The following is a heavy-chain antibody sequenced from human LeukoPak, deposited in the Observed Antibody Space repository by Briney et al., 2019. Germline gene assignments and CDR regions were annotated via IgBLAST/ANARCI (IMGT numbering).Heavy chain of an antibody. D-gene: IGHD3-3*01. CDR1: GFTFSSYS. Sequence: MTGGSLRLSCAASGFTFSSYSMNWVRQAPGKGLEWVSSISSSSSYIYYADSVKGRFTISRDNAKNSLYLQMNSLRAEDTAVYYCARDSAQVIFGVVTPLGYWGQGTLVTVSS. CDR3: ARDSAQVIFGVVTPLGY. J-gene: IGHJ4*02. V-gene: IGHV3-21*01. CDR2: ISSSSSYI.